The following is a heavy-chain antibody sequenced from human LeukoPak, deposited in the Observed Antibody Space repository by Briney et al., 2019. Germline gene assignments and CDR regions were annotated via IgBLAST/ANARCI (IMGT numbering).Heavy chain of an antibody. V-gene: IGHV3-11*04. CDR1: GFTYGDYY. D-gene: IGHD3-3*01. Sequence: GGSLRLSCAASGFTYGDYYMSWIRQAPGKGLEWVSYISSSDSPIYYADSVKGRFTISRDNAKNSLFLQMNSLGAEDTAVYYCARCEWHYYHYYMDVWGKGTTVTVSS. CDR2: ISSSDSPI. CDR3: ARCEWHYYHYYMDV. J-gene: IGHJ6*03.